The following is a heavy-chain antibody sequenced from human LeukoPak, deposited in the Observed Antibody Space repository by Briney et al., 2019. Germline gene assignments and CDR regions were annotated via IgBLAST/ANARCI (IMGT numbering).Heavy chain of an antibody. CDR3: AGRMGRGFDY. V-gene: IGHV4-34*01. CDR2: INHSGST. Sequence: PSETLSLTCAVYGGSFSGYYWSWIRQPPGKGLEWIGEINHSGSTNYNPSLKSRVTISVDTSKNQFSLKLSSVTAADTAVYYCAGRMGRGFDYWGQGTLVTVSS. CDR1: GGSFSGYY. D-gene: IGHD2-15*01. J-gene: IGHJ4*02.